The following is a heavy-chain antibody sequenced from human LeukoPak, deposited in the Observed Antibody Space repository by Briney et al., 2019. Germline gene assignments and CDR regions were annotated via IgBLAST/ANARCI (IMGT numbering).Heavy chain of an antibody. CDR1: GFTFSSYS. CDR3: ARVGVGGSYDY. Sequence: GGSLRLSCAASGFTFSSYSMNWVRQAPGKGLEWVSSISSSSSYIYYADSVKGRFTISGDNAKNSLYLQMNSLRAEDTAVYYCARVGVGGSYDYWGQGTLVTVSS. V-gene: IGHV3-21*01. CDR2: ISSSSSYI. J-gene: IGHJ4*02. D-gene: IGHD1-26*01.